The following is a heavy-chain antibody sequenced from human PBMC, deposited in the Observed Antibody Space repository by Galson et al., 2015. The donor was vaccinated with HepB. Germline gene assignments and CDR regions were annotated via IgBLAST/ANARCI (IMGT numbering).Heavy chain of an antibody. D-gene: IGHD3-10*01. Sequence: LRLSCAASGFTFSGSTMHWVRLASGKGLGWVGRIRSKANNYATVYAASVKGRFTISRDDSKNTVYLQMNSLKTEDTAVYYCTRHQFWETNPISGMDVWGQGTTVTVSS. CDR2: IRSKANNYAT. CDR3: TRHQFWETNPISGMDV. J-gene: IGHJ6*02. CDR1: GFTFSGST. V-gene: IGHV3-73*01.